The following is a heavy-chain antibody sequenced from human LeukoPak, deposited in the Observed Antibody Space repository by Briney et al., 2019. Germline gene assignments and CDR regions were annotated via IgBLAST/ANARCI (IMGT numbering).Heavy chain of an antibody. V-gene: IGHV1-18*01. CDR3: ARLSGDLQFFGVVTFFDY. CDR2: ISAYNGNT. Sequence: ASVKVSCKASGYTLTSYGISWVRQAPGQGLEWMGWISAYNGNTNYAQKLQGRVTMTTDTSTSTAYMEMRSLRSDDTAVYYCARLSGDLQFFGVVTFFDYWGQGTLVTVSS. J-gene: IGHJ4*02. D-gene: IGHD3-3*01. CDR1: GYTLTSYG.